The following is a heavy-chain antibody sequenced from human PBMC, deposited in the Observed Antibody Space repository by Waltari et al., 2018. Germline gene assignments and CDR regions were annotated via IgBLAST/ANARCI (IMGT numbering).Heavy chain of an antibody. D-gene: IGHD3-16*01. CDR1: GGSLCSSGFY. CDR2: VYYSGAS. V-gene: IGHV4-39*02. J-gene: IGHJ4*02. CDR3: VRPERGSYYYFDS. Sequence: QLQLQESGPGLVKPSETLSLSRTVSGGSLCSSGFYWGWVRQSPGKGPEWIGSVYYSGASYYNPSLESRVTMSIDTSKRHFSLRLTSVTVADTAVYYCVRPERGSYYYFDSWGQGTLVIVSS.